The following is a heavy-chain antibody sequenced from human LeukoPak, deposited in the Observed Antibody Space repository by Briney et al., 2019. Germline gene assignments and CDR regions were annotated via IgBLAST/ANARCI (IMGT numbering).Heavy chain of an antibody. CDR2: INPNSGGT. CDR1: GYTFTGYY. J-gene: IGHJ4*02. D-gene: IGHD6-13*01. Sequence: GASVKVSCKASGYTFTGYYMHWVRQAPGQGLEWMGWINPNSGGTNYAQKFQGRVTVTRDTSISTAYMELSRLRSDDTAVYYCARSLAAAGPDFDYWGQGTLVTVSS. V-gene: IGHV1-2*02. CDR3: ARSLAAAGPDFDY.